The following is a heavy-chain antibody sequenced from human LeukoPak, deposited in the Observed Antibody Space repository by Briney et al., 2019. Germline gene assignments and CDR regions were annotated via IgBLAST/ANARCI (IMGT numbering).Heavy chain of an antibody. V-gene: IGHV4-59*01. CDR2: ISYSGST. J-gene: IGHJ4*02. Sequence: SETLSLTCTVSGGSISSYYWSWIRQPPGKGLEWIGYISYSGSTNYNPSLKSRVTISLDTSKTKFFLKLSYVTAADTALYYCTRGNANWGQGTLVTVSS. CDR1: GGSISSYY. CDR3: TRGNAN.